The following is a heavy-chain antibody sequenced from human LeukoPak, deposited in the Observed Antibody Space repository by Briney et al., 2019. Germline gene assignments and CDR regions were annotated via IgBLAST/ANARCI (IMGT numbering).Heavy chain of an antibody. Sequence: PSETLSLTCSVSGVSISSGSYYWSWIRQPAGKGLEWIGRIYTRGSTNYNPSLKSRVTISVDTSKNQFSLKLSSVTAADTAVYYCAREPSGNYLLDYWGQGTLVTVSS. CDR3: AREPSGNYLLDY. CDR1: GVSISSGSYY. V-gene: IGHV4-61*02. D-gene: IGHD1-26*01. J-gene: IGHJ4*02. CDR2: IYTRGST.